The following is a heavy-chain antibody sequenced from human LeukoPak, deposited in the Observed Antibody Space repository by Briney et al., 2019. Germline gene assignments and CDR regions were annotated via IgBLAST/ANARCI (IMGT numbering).Heavy chain of an antibody. D-gene: IGHD3-22*01. Sequence: ASVKVSCKASGYTFTSNYINWVRQAPGQGLEWMGLINPSGGSTNYAQKCQGRLTMTRDTSTSTVYMELSSLRSEDTAVYYCARSFHGLYDIRDDFDYWGQGTLVTVSS. CDR1: GYTFTSNY. CDR3: ARSFHGLYDIRDDFDY. V-gene: IGHV1-46*01. CDR2: INPSGGST. J-gene: IGHJ4*02.